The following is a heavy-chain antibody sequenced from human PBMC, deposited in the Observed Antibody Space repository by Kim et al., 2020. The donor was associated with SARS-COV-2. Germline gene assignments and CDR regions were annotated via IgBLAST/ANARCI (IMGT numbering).Heavy chain of an antibody. Sequence: SETLSLTCTVSGGSISSYYWSWIRQPPGKGLEWIGYIYYSGSTNYNPSLKSRVTISVDTSKNQFSLKLSSVTAAYTAVYYCASNGYSSSWYEPDYYYYYMDVWGKGTTVTISS. J-gene: IGHJ6*03. CDR1: GGSISSYY. V-gene: IGHV4-59*08. CDR3: ASNGYSSSWYEPDYYYYYMDV. D-gene: IGHD6-13*01. CDR2: IYYSGST.